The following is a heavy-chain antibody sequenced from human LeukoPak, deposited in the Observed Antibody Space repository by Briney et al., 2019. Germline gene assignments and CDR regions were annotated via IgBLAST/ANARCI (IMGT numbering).Heavy chain of an antibody. CDR2: ISSNSAYL. V-gene: IGHV3-21*01. CDR3: ARAHCSGRGCYQRYDGFGI. CDR1: GFTFSDYS. J-gene: IGHJ3*02. Sequence: GGSLRLSCAASGFTFSDYSMNWVRQAPGKGLEWVSSISSNSAYLYYVDSLRGRFTVSRDNAKSSLSLQMNSLRVEDTAVYYCARAHCSGRGCYQRYDGFGIWGQGTVVTVSS. D-gene: IGHD2-15*01.